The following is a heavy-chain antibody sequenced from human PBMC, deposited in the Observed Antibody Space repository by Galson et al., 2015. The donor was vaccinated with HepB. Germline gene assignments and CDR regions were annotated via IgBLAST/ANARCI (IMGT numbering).Heavy chain of an antibody. J-gene: IGHJ4*02. CDR3: ARDYGRWVGQWLPTVCFDY. CDR2: INSSGSTI. D-gene: IGHD6-19*01. CDR1: GFTFSSYE. Sequence: SLRLSCAASGFTFSSYEMNWVRQAPGKGLEWVSYINSSGSTIYYADSVKGRFTISRDNAKNSLYLQMNSLRAEDTAVYYCARDYGRWVGQWLPTVCFDYWGQGTLVTVSS. V-gene: IGHV3-48*03.